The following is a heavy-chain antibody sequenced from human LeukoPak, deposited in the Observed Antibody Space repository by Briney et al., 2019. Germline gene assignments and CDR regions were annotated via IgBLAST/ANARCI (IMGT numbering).Heavy chain of an antibody. CDR3: ARENYGGGDY. Sequence: LGESLKISCRTSGYSFTSWWSGWVRQMPGKGLEWMGIISPGDSATKYSPSFQGQVTISVDKSISTAYLQWSSLQASDTAMYFCARENYGGGDYWGQGTLVTVSS. V-gene: IGHV5-51*01. J-gene: IGHJ4*02. CDR1: GYSFTSWW. CDR2: ISPGDSAT. D-gene: IGHD4-23*01.